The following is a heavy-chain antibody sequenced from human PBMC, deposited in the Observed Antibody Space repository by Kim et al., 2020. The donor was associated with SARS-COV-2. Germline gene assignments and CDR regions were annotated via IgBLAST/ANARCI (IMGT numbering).Heavy chain of an antibody. CDR2: IIPIFGTA. CDR3: ARERGEGGAFDY. J-gene: IGHJ4*02. V-gene: IGHV1-69*13. CDR1: GGTFSSYA. D-gene: IGHD3-10*01. Sequence: SVKVSCKASGGTFSSYAISWVRQAPGQGLEWMGGIIPIFGTANYAQKFQGRVTITADESTSTAYMELSSLRSEDTAVYYCARERGEGGAFDYWGQGTLVTVSS.